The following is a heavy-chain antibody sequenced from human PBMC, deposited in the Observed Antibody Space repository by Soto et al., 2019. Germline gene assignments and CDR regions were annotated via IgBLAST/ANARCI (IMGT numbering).Heavy chain of an antibody. CDR2: IVLILGRA. Sequence: QVQLVQSGAEVKKPGSSVKVSCKASGGTFSSYTIGWVRQAHGQGLEWMGMIVLILGRANYEQQFQGRVTITADTSTRTSYMELRTLISEDTALYYCATSWLREYSGYASRRHWYFDLWGPGTLVTVSS. CDR3: ATSWLREYSGYASRRHWYFDL. CDR1: GGTFSSYT. D-gene: IGHD5-12*01. V-gene: IGHV1-69*02. J-gene: IGHJ2*01.